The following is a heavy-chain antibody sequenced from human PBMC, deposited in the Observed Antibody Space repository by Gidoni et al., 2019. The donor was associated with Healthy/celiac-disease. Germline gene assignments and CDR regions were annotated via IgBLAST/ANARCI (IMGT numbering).Heavy chain of an antibody. D-gene: IGHD3-9*01. CDR1: GFTFSDYY. V-gene: IGHV3-11*04. CDR2: IRSSGSTI. CDR3: ARDPDYDILTAPRSDY. J-gene: IGHJ4*02. Sequence: HVQLLESGGGLVKPGGSLRLSCAASGFTFSDYYMSLIRQAPGKGREWVSYIRSSGSTIYYADAVKGRFTIARDNAKNSLYLQMNSRRAEDTAVYYCARDPDYDILTAPRSDYGGQGTLVTVSS.